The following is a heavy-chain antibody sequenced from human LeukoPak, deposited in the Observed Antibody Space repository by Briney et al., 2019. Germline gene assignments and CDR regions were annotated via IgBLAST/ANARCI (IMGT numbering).Heavy chain of an antibody. V-gene: IGHV4-34*01. J-gene: IGHJ4*02. CDR3: ARQRWIQLWFFDY. Sequence: PSETLSLTCAVYGGSFSGYYWSWIRQPPGKGLEWIGEINHSGSTNYNPSLKSRVTISVDTSKNQFSLKLSSVTAADTAVYYCARQRWIQLWFFDYWGQGTLVTVSS. CDR2: INHSGST. CDR1: GGSFSGYY. D-gene: IGHD5-18*01.